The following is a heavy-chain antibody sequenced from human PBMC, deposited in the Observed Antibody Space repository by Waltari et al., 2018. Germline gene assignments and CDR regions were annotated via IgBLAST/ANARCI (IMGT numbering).Heavy chain of an antibody. CDR1: GFTFSSYA. CDR3: ARAPSPYSGSSHFDY. CDR2: ISDEGSNK. Sequence: QVQLVESGGGLVQPGRSRGLSCAASGFTFSSYAMHWVRQAPGKGLEGAAVISDEGSNKYYADSVKGRFTISRDNSKNTLYLQMNSLRAEDTAVYYCARAPSPYSGSSHFDYWGQGTLVTVSS. J-gene: IGHJ4*02. V-gene: IGHV3-30-3*01. D-gene: IGHD1-26*01.